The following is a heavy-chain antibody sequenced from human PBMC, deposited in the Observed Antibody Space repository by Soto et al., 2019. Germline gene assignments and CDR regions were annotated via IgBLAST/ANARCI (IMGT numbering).Heavy chain of an antibody. V-gene: IGHV4-34*01. CDR3: ARGRDSSGYYWSRDY. CDR1: GGSFSGYY. CDR2: INHSGST. Sequence: SETLSLTCAVYGGSFSGYYWSWIRQPPGKGLEWIGEINHSGSTNYNPSLKSRVTISVDTSKNQFSLKLSSVTAADTAVYYCARGRDSSGYYWSRDYWGQGTLVTSPQ. D-gene: IGHD3-22*01. J-gene: IGHJ4*02.